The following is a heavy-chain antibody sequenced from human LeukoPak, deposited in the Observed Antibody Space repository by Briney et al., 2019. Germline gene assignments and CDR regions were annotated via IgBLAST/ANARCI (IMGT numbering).Heavy chain of an antibody. V-gene: IGHV3-33*01. Sequence: PGGSLRLSCAASGFTFSTYGMHWVRQAPGKGLEWVAVIWYDGSNKYYADPVKGRFTISRDNSKNTLYVQMNSLRAEDTAVYYCVRGTNYYDSSGYNYYFDYWGQGTLVTVSS. CDR2: IWYDGSNK. CDR1: GFTFSTYG. CDR3: VRGTNYYDSSGYNYYFDY. J-gene: IGHJ4*02. D-gene: IGHD3-22*01.